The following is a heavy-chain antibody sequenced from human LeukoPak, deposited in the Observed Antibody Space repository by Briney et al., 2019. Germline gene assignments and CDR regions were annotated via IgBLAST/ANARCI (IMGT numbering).Heavy chain of an antibody. CDR1: GFTFSSYS. D-gene: IGHD1-26*01. CDR2: ISSSSSTI. V-gene: IGHV3-48*01. Sequence: GGSLRLSCAASGFTFSSYSMNWVRQAPGKGLEWVSYISSSSSTIYYADSVKGRFTISRDNAKNSLYLQMNSLRAEDTAVYYCARGTYRKYSGSYLDAFDIWGQGTMVTVSS. J-gene: IGHJ3*02. CDR3: ARGTYRKYSGSYLDAFDI.